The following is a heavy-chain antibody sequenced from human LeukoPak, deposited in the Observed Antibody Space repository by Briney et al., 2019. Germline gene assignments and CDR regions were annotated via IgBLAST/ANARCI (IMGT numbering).Heavy chain of an antibody. CDR1: GFTFSDYY. D-gene: IGHD6-13*01. CDR2: ISSSGSTI. Sequence: GGSLRLSCAASGFTFSDYYMSWIRQAPGKGLERVSYISSSGSTIYYADSVKGRFTISRDNAKKSVYLQMNSLRAEDTAVYYCATTALYSQIDYWGQGTLVTVSS. J-gene: IGHJ4*02. V-gene: IGHV3-11*04. CDR3: ATTALYSQIDY.